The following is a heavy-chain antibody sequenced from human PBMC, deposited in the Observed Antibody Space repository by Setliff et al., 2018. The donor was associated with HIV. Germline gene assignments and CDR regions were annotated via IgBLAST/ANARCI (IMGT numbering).Heavy chain of an antibody. CDR2: VYYTGST. CDR3: ARRRPPPSGLYSAYYMDV. D-gene: IGHD1-26*01. Sequence: SDTLSLTCIVSGGSIGSYYWSWIRQSPGKGLEWIGYVYYTGSTNYNPSLKSRVTIGVDTSKNQFSLKLTSVTAADAAVYYCARRRPPPSGLYSAYYMDVWGTGTTVTVSS. CDR1: GGSIGSYY. V-gene: IGHV4-59*08. J-gene: IGHJ6*03.